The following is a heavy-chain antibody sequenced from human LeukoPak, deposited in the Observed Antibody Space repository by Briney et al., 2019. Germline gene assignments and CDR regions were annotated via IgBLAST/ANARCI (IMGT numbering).Heavy chain of an antibody. CDR1: GFSLSTSGMC. J-gene: IGHJ4*02. V-gene: IGHV2-70*01. Sequence: ESGPTLVNPTQTLTLTCTFSGFSLSTSGMCVSWIRQPPGKALEWLALIDWDDDKYYSTSPKTRLTISKDTSKNQVVLTMTNMDPVDTATYYCARIPRDSSGYYQFDYWGQGTLVTVSS. CDR2: IDWDDDK. CDR3: ARIPRDSSGYYQFDY. D-gene: IGHD3-22*01.